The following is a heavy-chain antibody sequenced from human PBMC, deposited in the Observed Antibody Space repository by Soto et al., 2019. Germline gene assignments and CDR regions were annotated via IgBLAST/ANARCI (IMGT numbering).Heavy chain of an antibody. J-gene: IGHJ2*01. Sequence: QVQLVESGGGVVQPGRSLRLSCAASGFTFSSYGMHWVRQAPGKGLEWVAVIWYDGSNKYYADSVKGRFTISRDNSKNTLYLQMNSLRAEDTAVYYCARDWVYRNTNWYFDLWGRGTLVTVSS. D-gene: IGHD6-13*01. CDR3: ARDWVYRNTNWYFDL. CDR2: IWYDGSNK. CDR1: GFTFSSYG. V-gene: IGHV3-33*01.